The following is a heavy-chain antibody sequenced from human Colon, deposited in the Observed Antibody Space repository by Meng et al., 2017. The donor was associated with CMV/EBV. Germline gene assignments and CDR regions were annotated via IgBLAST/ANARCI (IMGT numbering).Heavy chain of an antibody. CDR1: GGSISSSSYY. CDR2: IYYSGSN. J-gene: IGHJ4*02. Sequence: CTVSGGSISSSSYYWGWIRQPPGKELEWIGSIYYSGSNYYNPSLQSRVTISVDTSKNQFSLKLSSVTAADTAVYYCGVGATPLHFDYWGQGTLVTVSS. D-gene: IGHD1-26*01. CDR3: GVGATPLHFDY. V-gene: IGHV4-39*01.